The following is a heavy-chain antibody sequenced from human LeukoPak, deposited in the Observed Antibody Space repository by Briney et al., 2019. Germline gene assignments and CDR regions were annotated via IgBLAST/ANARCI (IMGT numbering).Heavy chain of an antibody. CDR2: ISGSGGST. CDR1: GFTFSSYA. D-gene: IGHD2-2*02. J-gene: IGHJ4*02. Sequence: QPGGSLRLSCAASGFTFSSYAMSWVRQAPGKGLEWVSAISGSGGSTYYADSVKGRFTISRDNSKNTLYLQMNSLRAEDTAVYYCASRLQYQLLYAPDYWGQGTLVTVSS. CDR3: ASRLQYQLLYAPDY. V-gene: IGHV3-23*01.